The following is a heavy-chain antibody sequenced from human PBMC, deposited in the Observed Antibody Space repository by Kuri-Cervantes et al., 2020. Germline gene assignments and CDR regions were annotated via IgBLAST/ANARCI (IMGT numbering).Heavy chain of an antibody. J-gene: IGHJ4*02. CDR3: ARDDGWGGLH. D-gene: IGHD3-10*01. V-gene: IGHV4-31*02. CDR1: GGSISSGGYY. Sequence: SCTVSGGSISSGGYYWSWIRQHPGKGLEWIGYIYYSGSTYYSPSLKSRVTISVDTSKNQFSLKLSSVTAADTAVYYCARDDGWGGLHWGQGTLVTVSS. CDR2: IYYSGST.